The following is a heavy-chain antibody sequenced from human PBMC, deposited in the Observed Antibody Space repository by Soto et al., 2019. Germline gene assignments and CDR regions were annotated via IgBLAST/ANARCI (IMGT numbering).Heavy chain of an antibody. CDR3: ARDPHVGSGSYSVGMDV. Sequence: PXETLSLTCPVSGGSISSYDWSWIRQPPGKGLEWIGYIYYSGSTNYNPSLKSRVTISVDTSKNQFSLKLSSVTAADTAVYYCARDPHVGSGSYSVGMDVWGQGTTVNVSS. J-gene: IGHJ6*02. V-gene: IGHV4-59*01. D-gene: IGHD3-10*01. CDR1: GGSISSYD. CDR2: IYYSGST.